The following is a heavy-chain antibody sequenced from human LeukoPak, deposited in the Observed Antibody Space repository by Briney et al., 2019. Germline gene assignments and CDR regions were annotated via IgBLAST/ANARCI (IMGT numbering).Heavy chain of an antibody. J-gene: IGHJ3*02. D-gene: IGHD6-6*01. V-gene: IGHV4-39*07. CDR1: GGSISSSSYY. CDR2: IYYSGST. CDR3: ARGSGSSLNAFDI. Sequence: PSETLSLTCTVSGGSISSSSYYWGWIRQPPGKGLEWIGSIYYSGSTYYNPSLKSRVTISVDTSKNQFSLKLSSVTAADTAVYYCARGSGSSLNAFDIWGQGTMVTVSS.